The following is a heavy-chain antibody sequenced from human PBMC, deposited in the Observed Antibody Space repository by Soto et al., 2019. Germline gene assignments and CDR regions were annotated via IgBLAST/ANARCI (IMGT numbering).Heavy chain of an antibody. CDR3: ARYSSGWYKYAFDI. CDR1: GGTFSSYS. V-gene: IGHV1-69*13. J-gene: IGHJ3*02. CDR2: IIPIFGTA. D-gene: IGHD6-19*01. Sequence: SVKVSCKASGGTFSSYSISWVLQAPGQGLEWMGGIIPIFGTANYAQKFQGRVTITADESTSTAYMELSSLRSADTAVYYCARYSSGWYKYAFDIWGQGTMVTVSS.